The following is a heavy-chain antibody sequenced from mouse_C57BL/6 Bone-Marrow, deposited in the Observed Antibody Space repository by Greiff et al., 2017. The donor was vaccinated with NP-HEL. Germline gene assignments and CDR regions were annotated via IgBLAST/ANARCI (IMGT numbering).Heavy chain of an antibody. CDR2: ISNGGGST. Sequence: EVQLVESGGGLVQPGGSLKLSCAASGFTFSDYYMYWVRQTPEKRLEWVAYISNGGGSTYYPDTVKGRFTISRDNAKNTLYLQMSRLKSEDTAMYYCARRRDGGFAYWGQGTLVTVSA. D-gene: IGHD3-3*01. CDR1: GFTFSDYY. CDR3: ARRRDGGFAY. J-gene: IGHJ3*01. V-gene: IGHV5-12*01.